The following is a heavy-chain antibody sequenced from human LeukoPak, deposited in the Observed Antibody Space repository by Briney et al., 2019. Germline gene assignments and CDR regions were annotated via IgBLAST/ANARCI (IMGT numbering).Heavy chain of an antibody. CDR2: ISAYNGNT. Sequence: ASVKVSCKASGGTFSSYAISWVRQAPGQGLEWMGWISAYNGNTNYAQKLQGRVTMTTDTSTSTAYMELRSLRSDDTAVYYCARDRSGGRVFDYWGQGTLVTVSS. V-gene: IGHV1-18*01. D-gene: IGHD2-15*01. CDR1: GGTFSSYA. CDR3: ARDRSGGRVFDY. J-gene: IGHJ4*02.